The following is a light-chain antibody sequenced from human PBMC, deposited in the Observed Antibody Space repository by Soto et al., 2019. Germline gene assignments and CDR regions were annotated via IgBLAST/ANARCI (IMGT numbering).Light chain of an antibody. J-gene: IGKJ4*01. CDR3: QNENCAPFT. Sequence: DIQLTQSPSSLSASVGDRVTITCRASQDISKYLAWYQQKPGKVLKVLIYAASTFQSGVPSRFSGCGSGSDFNLSISSLQPEDVGTYYCQNENCAPFTFGGGIKVEI. CDR1: QDISKY. V-gene: IGKV1-27*01. CDR2: AAS.